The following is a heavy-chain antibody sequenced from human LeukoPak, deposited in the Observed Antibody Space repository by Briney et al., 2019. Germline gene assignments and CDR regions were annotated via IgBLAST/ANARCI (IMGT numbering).Heavy chain of an antibody. CDR3: ARVSGYYDSSGWSS. D-gene: IGHD3-22*01. V-gene: IGHV3-11*04. J-gene: IGHJ3*01. CDR1: GFTFSDYY. CDR2: ISSSSSTI. Sequence: GGSLRLSCAASGFTFSDYYMSWIRQSPGKGLEGVSYISSSSSTIYYAGSVKGRFTISRDNAKNSLYLQMNSLRAEDTAVYYCARVSGYYDSSGWSSWGQGTMATVSS.